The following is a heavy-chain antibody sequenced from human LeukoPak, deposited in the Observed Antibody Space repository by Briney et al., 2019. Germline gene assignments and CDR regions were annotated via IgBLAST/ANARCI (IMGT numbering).Heavy chain of an antibody. CDR3: ARGGYYDLNWFDP. Sequence: ASVTVSCKASGYTFTSYDINWVRQAAGQGLEWMGWMNPNSGNTAYAQKFQGRVTMTRNTYISTAYMELSSLRSEDTAVYYCARGGYYDLNWFDPWGQGTLVTVSS. CDR2: MNPNSGNT. D-gene: IGHD3-3*01. J-gene: IGHJ5*02. CDR1: GYTFTSYD. V-gene: IGHV1-8*01.